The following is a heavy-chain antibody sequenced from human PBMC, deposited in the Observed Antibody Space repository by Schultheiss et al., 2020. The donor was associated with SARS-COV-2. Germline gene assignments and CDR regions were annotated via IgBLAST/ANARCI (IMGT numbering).Heavy chain of an antibody. Sequence: GGSLRLSCAASGFTVSSNYMSWVRQAPGKGLEWVANIKQDGSETYYVDSVKGRFTISRDNAKNSLYVQMNSLRAEDTAVYYCARDRRIRANIVVVVAPYYYYYMDVWGKGTTVTVSS. D-gene: IGHD2-15*01. CDR3: ARDRRIRANIVVVVAPYYYYYMDV. CDR1: GFTVSSNY. V-gene: IGHV3-7*01. J-gene: IGHJ6*03. CDR2: IKQDGSET.